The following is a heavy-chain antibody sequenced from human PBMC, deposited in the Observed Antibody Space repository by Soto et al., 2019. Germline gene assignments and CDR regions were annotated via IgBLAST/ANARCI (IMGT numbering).Heavy chain of an antibody. J-gene: IGHJ6*02. CDR3: AKEVSGYYIALYYYYGMDV. V-gene: IGHV3-30*18. CDR1: GFTFSSYG. D-gene: IGHD3-3*01. Sequence: PGGSLRLSCAASGFTFSSYGMHWVRQAPGKGLEWVAVISYDGSNKYYADSVKGRFTISRDNSKNTLYLQMNSLRAEDTAVYYCAKEVSGYYIALYYYYGMDVWGQGTTVTVSS. CDR2: ISYDGSNK.